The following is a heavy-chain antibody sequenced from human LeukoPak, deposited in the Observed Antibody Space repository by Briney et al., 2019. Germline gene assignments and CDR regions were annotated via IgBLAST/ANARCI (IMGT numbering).Heavy chain of an antibody. CDR1: GFTFSSYS. CDR2: ISSSSSYI. Sequence: GGSLRLSCAASGFTFSSYSMNWVRQAPGKGLEWVSSISSSSSYIYYADSVKGRFTISRDNAKNSLYLQMNSLRAEDTAVYYCARGKGGFGSWYYFDYWGQGTLVTVSS. V-gene: IGHV3-21*01. J-gene: IGHJ4*02. CDR3: ARGKGGFGSWYYFDY. D-gene: IGHD6-13*01.